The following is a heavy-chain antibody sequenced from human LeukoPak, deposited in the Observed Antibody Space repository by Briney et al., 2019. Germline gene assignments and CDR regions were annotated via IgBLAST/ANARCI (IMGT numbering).Heavy chain of an antibody. CDR2: ISSSGSTI. V-gene: IGHV3-11*01. CDR3: ARASSYSNYGYYYYYMDV. CDR1: GFTFSDYY. Sequence: GGSLRLSCAASGFTFSDYYMSWIRQAPGKGLEWVSYISSSGSTIYYADSVKGRFTISRDNAKNSLSLQMNSLRAEDTAVYYCARASSYSNYGYYYYYMDVWGKGTTVTVSS. J-gene: IGHJ6*03. D-gene: IGHD4-11*01.